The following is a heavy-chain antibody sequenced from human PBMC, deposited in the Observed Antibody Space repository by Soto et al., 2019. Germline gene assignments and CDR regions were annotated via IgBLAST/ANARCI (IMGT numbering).Heavy chain of an antibody. Sequence: DVQLVESGGGLVQPGGSLRLSCAVSGFTVSNNYMSWVRQAPGKGLEWVSLIYSGGSTYYADSVNGRFTISRDNSKNTLYLQMNSLRAEDTAVYYCTRGPGTTPGGNPWGQGTLVTVSS. CDR2: IYSGGST. D-gene: IGHD1-1*01. CDR1: GFTVSNNY. J-gene: IGHJ5*02. V-gene: IGHV3-66*01. CDR3: TRGPGTTPGGNP.